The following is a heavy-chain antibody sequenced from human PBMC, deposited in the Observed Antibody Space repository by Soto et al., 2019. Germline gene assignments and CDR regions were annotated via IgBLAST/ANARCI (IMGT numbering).Heavy chain of an antibody. CDR2: IYTSGST. J-gene: IGHJ4*02. CDR1: GGSISSYY. CDR3: ASHILTGYSYYFDY. D-gene: IGHD3-9*01. Sequence: QVQLQESGPGLVKPSETLSLTCTVSGGSISSYYWSWIRQPAGKGLEWIGRIYTSGSTNYNPSLKSRVTMSVDTSKNQFSLKLSSVPAADTAVYYCASHILTGYSYYFDYWGQGTLVTVSS. V-gene: IGHV4-4*07.